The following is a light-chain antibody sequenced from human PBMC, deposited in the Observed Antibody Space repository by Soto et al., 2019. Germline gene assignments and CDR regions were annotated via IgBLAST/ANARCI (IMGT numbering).Light chain of an antibody. CDR1: QSVSSN. CDR3: QQRSNWPPIT. V-gene: IGKV3-15*01. CDR2: GAS. J-gene: IGKJ3*01. Sequence: EIVMTQSPATLSVSPGERATLSCRASQSVSSNLAWYQQKPGQAPRLLIYGASTRATGIPARFSGSGSGTEFTLTISSLEPEDFAVYYCQQRSNWPPITFGPGTKVDMK.